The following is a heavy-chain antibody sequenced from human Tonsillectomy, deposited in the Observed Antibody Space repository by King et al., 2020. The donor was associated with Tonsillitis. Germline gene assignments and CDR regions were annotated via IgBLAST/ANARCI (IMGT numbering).Heavy chain of an antibody. CDR1: GYRFTSYW. CDR2: IYPGDSDT. J-gene: IGHJ3*02. CDR3: ARYDSTGAGTFDI. Sequence: QLVQSGAEVKKPGESLKLSCKGSGYRFTSYWIGWGRQMPGKGLELNGIIYPGDSDTRYSPSFQRQVTMSADKSISTAYLQWSSLKASDTAMFYCARYDSTGAGTFDIWGQGTMVTVSS. V-gene: IGHV5-51*01. D-gene: IGHD3-22*01.